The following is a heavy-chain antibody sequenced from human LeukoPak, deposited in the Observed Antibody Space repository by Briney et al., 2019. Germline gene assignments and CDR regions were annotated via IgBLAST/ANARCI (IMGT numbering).Heavy chain of an antibody. Sequence: ASVKVSCKASGYTFTGYYMHWVRQAPGQGLEWMGWINPNSGGTNYAQKFQGRVTMTRDTSISTAYMELSSLRSEDTAVYYCARHVPAAQIDYWGQGTLVTVSS. CDR1: GYTFTGYY. CDR2: INPNSGGT. J-gene: IGHJ4*02. V-gene: IGHV1-2*02. CDR3: ARHVPAAQIDY. D-gene: IGHD2-2*01.